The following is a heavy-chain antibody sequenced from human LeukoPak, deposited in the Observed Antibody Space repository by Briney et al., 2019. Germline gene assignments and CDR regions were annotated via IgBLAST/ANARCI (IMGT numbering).Heavy chain of an antibody. CDR2: INHSGST. Sequence: PSETLSLTCAVYGGSFSGYYWSWIRQPPGKGLEWIGEINHSGSTNYTPSLKRRVTISVDTSKNQFSLKLSSVTAADTAVYYCARGIPGRSIDYWGQGTLVTVSS. CDR3: ARGIPGRSIDY. V-gene: IGHV4-34*01. CDR1: GGSFSGYY. D-gene: IGHD3-16*02. J-gene: IGHJ4*02.